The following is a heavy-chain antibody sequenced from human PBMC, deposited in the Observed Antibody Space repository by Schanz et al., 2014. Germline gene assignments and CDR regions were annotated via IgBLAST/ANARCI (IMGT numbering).Heavy chain of an antibody. CDR3: ARDSLRGATGGYGMDV. CDR1: GGSVSSGGDY. V-gene: IGHV4-61*08. D-gene: IGHD2-8*02. Sequence: QVQLQESGPGLLKPSETLSLTCTVSGGSVSSGGDYWSWIRQHPGKGLEWIGRIYISGSTRFNPSLKSRVTMSLATSKNQVSLTLRSVTAADTAVYYCARDSLRGATGGYGMDVWGQGTTVTVSS. J-gene: IGHJ6*02. CDR2: IYISGST.